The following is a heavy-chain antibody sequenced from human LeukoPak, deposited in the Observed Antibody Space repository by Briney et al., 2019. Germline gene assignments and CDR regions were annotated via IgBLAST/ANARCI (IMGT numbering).Heavy chain of an antibody. Sequence: GGSLRLSCAASGFTFSSYWMHWVRQGPGKGLVWVSRFLSDGSRTTYADSVKGRFTISGDNAKNTLYLQMDSLRAEDTAVYYCARVGDYGSGFDFWGQGTLVTVSS. CDR3: ARVGDYGSGFDF. CDR2: FLSDGSRT. CDR1: GFTFSSYW. J-gene: IGHJ4*02. V-gene: IGHV3-74*01. D-gene: IGHD3-10*01.